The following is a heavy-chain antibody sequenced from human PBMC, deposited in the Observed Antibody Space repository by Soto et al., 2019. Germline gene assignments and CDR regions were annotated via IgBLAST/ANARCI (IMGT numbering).Heavy chain of an antibody. D-gene: IGHD2-21*02. CDR2: IYPGDSDT. V-gene: IGHV5-51*01. Sequence: GESLKISCKGSGYSFTSHWIGWVRQMPGKGLEWMGIIYPGDSDTRYSPSFQGQVTISADKSISTAYLQWSSLKASDTAMYYCAVRTYCGGDCYSIDYYYGMDVWGQGTTVTVSS. J-gene: IGHJ6*01. CDR1: GYSFTSHW. CDR3: AVRTYCGGDCYSIDYYYGMDV.